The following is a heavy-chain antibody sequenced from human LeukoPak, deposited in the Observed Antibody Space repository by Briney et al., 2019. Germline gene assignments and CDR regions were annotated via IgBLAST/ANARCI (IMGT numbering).Heavy chain of an antibody. V-gene: IGHV3-74*01. CDR2: INSDGSNT. J-gene: IGHJ4*02. CDR3: ASSVEYSSGWYKLDGY. D-gene: IGHD6-19*01. Sequence: GGSLRLSCAASGFTFSSFWMHWVRHAPEKRRVWVSHINSDGSNTRYADSVKGRFTISRDQAKDTPYLQMNSLRAEDTAVYYCASSVEYSSGWYKLDGYWGQGTLVTVSS. CDR1: GFTFSSFW.